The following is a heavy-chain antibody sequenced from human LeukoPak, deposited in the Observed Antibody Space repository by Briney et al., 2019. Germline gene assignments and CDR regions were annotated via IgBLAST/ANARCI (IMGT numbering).Heavy chain of an antibody. Sequence: GGSLRLSCAASGFTFSSYAMTWVRQAPGKGLEWVSAISGSGSTTYYADSVKGRFTISRDNSRNTLSLQISSLRAEDTALYYCTRGVYCSGGSCSLDYWGQGTLVTVSS. CDR1: GFTFSSYA. D-gene: IGHD2-15*01. CDR3: TRGVYCSGGSCSLDY. CDR2: ISGSGSTT. V-gene: IGHV3-23*01. J-gene: IGHJ4*02.